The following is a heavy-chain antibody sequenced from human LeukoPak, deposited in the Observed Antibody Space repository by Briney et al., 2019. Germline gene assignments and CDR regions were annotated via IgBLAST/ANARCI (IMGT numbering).Heavy chain of an antibody. CDR3: AVRGYSYDSSGSYDY. D-gene: IGHD3-22*01. J-gene: IGHJ4*02. V-gene: IGHV5-51*01. CDR1: GYSFTSYW. Sequence: GESLKISCKGSGYSFTSYWIGWVRQMPGKGLEWMGIIYPGDSDTRYSPAFQGQVNISADKYISTAYLQWSSLKDSDTAMYYCAVRGYSYDSSGSYDYWGQGTLVTVSS. CDR2: IYPGDSDT.